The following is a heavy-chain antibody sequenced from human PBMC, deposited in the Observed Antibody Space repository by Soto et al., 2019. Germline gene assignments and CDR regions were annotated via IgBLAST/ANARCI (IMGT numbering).Heavy chain of an antibody. CDR1: GGTFSSYA. V-gene: IGHV1-69*01. Sequence: QVQLVQSGAEVKKPGSSVKVSCKASGGTFSSYAISWVRQAPGQGLEWMGGIIPIFGTANYAQKFQGRVTITADESTSTAYMELSSLRSEDTAVYYCARDRGRITMIVVVSGWFDPWGQGTLVTVSS. CDR2: IIPIFGTA. J-gene: IGHJ5*02. CDR3: ARDRGRITMIVVVSGWFDP. D-gene: IGHD3-22*01.